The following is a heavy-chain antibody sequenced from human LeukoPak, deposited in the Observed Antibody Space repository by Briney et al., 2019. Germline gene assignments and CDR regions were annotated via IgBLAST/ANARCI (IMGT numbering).Heavy chain of an antibody. CDR1: GYTFGTHW. CDR2: INPSGDFR. Sequence: ASVKVSCKASGYTFGTHWMHWVRQAPGQGLEWMAIINPSGDFRSYAQKFQGRLTVTRDMSTRTVYMELSDLRPEDTAVYYCARANMVRGVGSFFDRNWFDPWGQGTLVTVSS. D-gene: IGHD3-10*01. CDR3: ARANMVRGVGSFFDRNWFDP. V-gene: IGHV1-46*01. J-gene: IGHJ5*02.